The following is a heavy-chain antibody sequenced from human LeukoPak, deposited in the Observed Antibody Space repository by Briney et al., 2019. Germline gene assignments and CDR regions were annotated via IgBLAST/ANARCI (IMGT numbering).Heavy chain of an antibody. CDR3: AKLVGNSDFDF. D-gene: IGHD4-23*01. J-gene: IGHJ4*02. V-gene: IGHV3-30*18. Sequence: PGRSLRLSCAASGFTFSSYGMHWVRQAPGKGLEWVAVISYDGSNKYYADSVKGRFTISRDNSKNTLYLQMNSLRAEDTAVYYCAKLVGNSDFDFWGQGTLVTVSS. CDR1: GFTFSSYG. CDR2: ISYDGSNK.